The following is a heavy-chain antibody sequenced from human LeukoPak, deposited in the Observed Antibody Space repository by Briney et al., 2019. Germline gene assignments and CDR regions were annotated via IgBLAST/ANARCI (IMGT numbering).Heavy chain of an antibody. CDR3: ARDQEMATMLPFDY. D-gene: IGHD5-24*01. CDR1: GYTFTSYA. V-gene: IGHV7-4-1*02. CDR2: INTNTGNP. J-gene: IGHJ4*02. Sequence: ASVKVSCKASGYTFTSYAMNWVRQAPGQGLEWMGWINTNTGNPTYAQGFTGRFVFSLDTSASTAYLQISSLKAEDTAVYYCARDQEMATMLPFDYWGQGTLVTVSS.